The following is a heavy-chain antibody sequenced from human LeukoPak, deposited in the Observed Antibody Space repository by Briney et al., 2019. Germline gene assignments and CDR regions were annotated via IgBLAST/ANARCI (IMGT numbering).Heavy chain of an antibody. D-gene: IGHD6-6*01. Sequence: GGSLRLSCAGSGFTFSSYAMSWVRQAPGKGLEWVSAISGSGGSTYYADSVKGRFTISRDNSKNTLYLRMNSLRAEDTAVYYCAKVFPARPDFGPFDYWGQGTLVTVSS. CDR1: GFTFSSYA. CDR2: ISGSGGST. J-gene: IGHJ4*02. CDR3: AKVFPARPDFGPFDY. V-gene: IGHV3-23*01.